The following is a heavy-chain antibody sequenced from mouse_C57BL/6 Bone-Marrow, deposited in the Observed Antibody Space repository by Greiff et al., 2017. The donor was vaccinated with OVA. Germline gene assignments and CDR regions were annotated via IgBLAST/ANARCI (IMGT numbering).Heavy chain of an antibody. J-gene: IGHJ2*01. D-gene: IGHD2-2*01. V-gene: IGHV3-6*01. CDR3: AREGNGYYLDY. Sequence: ESGPGLVKPSQSLSLTCSVTGYSITSGYYWNWIRQFPGNKLEWMGYISYDGSNNYNPALKNRISITRDTSKNQFFLKLNSVTTEDTATYYCAREGNGYYLDYWGQGTTLTVSS. CDR1: GYSITSGYY. CDR2: ISYDGSN.